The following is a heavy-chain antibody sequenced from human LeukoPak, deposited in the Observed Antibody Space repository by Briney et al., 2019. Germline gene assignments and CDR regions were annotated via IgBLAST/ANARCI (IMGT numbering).Heavy chain of an antibody. V-gene: IGHV3-23*01. CDR2: ISGSGGST. D-gene: IGHD3-16*02. Sequence: GGSLRLSCAASGFTFSSYGMSWVRQAPGKGLEWVSAISGSGGSTYYADSVKGRVTISRDNPKNTLYLQMNSLRAEDTAVYYCAKDLSSSDYVWGSYRPDFDYWGQGTLVTVSS. CDR1: GFTFSSYG. J-gene: IGHJ4*02. CDR3: AKDLSSSDYVWGSYRPDFDY.